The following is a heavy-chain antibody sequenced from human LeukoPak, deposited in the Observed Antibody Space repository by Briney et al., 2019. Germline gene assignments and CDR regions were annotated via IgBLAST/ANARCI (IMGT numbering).Heavy chain of an antibody. V-gene: IGHV4-31*11. CDR1: GGSFSGYY. Sequence: SETLSLTCAVYGGSFSGYYWSWIRQHPGKGLEWIGYIYYSGSTYYNPSLKSRVTISVDTSKNQFSLKLSSVTAAGTAVYYCARRTRWYFDYWGQGTLVTVSS. J-gene: IGHJ4*02. CDR3: ARRTRWYFDY. D-gene: IGHD1/OR15-1a*01. CDR2: IYYSGST.